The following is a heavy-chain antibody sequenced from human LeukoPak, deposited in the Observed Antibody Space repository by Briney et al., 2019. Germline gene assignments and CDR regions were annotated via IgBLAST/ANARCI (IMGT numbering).Heavy chain of an antibody. V-gene: IGHV3-21*01. D-gene: IGHD3-3*01. CDR3: ARDRGRGDFWSGLYGY. Sequence: PGGSLRLSCAASGFTFSSYSMNWVRQAPGKGLEWVSSISSSSSYIYYADSVKGRFTISRDNAKNSLYLQMNSLRAEDTAVYYCARDRGRGDFWSGLYGYWGQGTLVTVSS. CDR1: GFTFSSYS. CDR2: ISSSSSYI. J-gene: IGHJ4*02.